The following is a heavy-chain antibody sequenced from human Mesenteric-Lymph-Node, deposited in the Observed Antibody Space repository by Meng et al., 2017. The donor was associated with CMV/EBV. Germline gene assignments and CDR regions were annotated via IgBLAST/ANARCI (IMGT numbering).Heavy chain of an antibody. D-gene: IGHD2-2*02. CDR2: ISSSSSYI. CDR3: ARDSPVVPAAIAGDY. V-gene: IGHV3-21*01. J-gene: IGHJ4*02. CDR1: GFTFSSYS. Sequence: GGSLRLSCAASGFTFSSYSMNWVRQAPGKGLEWVSSISSSSSYIYYADSVKGRFTISRDNAKNSLYLQMNSLRAEDTAVYYCARDSPVVPAAIAGDYWGQGTLVTVSS.